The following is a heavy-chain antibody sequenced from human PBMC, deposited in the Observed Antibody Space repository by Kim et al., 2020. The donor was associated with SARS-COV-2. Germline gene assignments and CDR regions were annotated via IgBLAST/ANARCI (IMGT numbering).Heavy chain of an antibody. Sequence: GGSLRLSRAASGFTFSSYAMSWVRQAPGKGLEWVSAISGSGGSTYYADSVKGRFTISRDNSKNTLYLQMNSMRAEDTAVYYCAKDFRYSSSWYAAGYLGQGTLVTVSS. CDR3: AKDFRYSSSWYAAGY. CDR2: ISGSGGST. V-gene: IGHV3-23*01. D-gene: IGHD6-13*01. CDR1: GFTFSSYA. J-gene: IGHJ4*02.